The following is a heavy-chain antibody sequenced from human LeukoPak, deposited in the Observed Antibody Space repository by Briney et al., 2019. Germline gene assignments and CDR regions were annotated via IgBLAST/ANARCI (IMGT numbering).Heavy chain of an antibody. CDR3: ARDRGRDKPYYFDY. D-gene: IGHD5-24*01. V-gene: IGHV3-30-3*01. Sequence: GRSLRLSCAASGFTFSSYAMHWVRQAPGKGLEWVAVISYDGSNKYYADSVKGRFTISRDNSKNTLYLQMNSLRAEDTAVYYCARDRGRDKPYYFDYWGQGTLVTVSS. J-gene: IGHJ4*02. CDR2: ISYDGSNK. CDR1: GFTFSSYA.